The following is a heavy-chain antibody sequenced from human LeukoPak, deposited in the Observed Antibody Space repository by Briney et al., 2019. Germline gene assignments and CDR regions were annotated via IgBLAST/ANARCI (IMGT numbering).Heavy chain of an antibody. V-gene: IGHV1-18*01. CDR1: GYTFTSYG. CDR2: ISTYNGNA. D-gene: IGHD5-24*01. J-gene: IGHJ4*02. CDR3: ARDHVPRGERYNYYEY. Sequence: ASVKVSCKASGYTFTSYGISWVRQAPGQGLEWMGWISTYNGNANYAQKIQGRVTMATDTSTSTAYMELRNLRSDDTAVYFCARDHVPRGERYNYYEYWGQGTLVTVSS.